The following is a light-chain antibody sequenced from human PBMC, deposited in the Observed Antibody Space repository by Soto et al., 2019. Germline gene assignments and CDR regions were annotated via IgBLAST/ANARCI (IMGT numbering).Light chain of an antibody. Sequence: EVVLTQSPGTLSLSRGERATLSCRASQSVSNNYVAWYQQKPGQAPTRLIFGSSDRATGIPGRFSGSGSGTDFTLTISRMEPADFAAYYCQQYGSSPPYTFGQGTKLEIK. J-gene: IGKJ2*01. CDR3: QQYGSSPPYT. CDR1: QSVSNNY. CDR2: GSS. V-gene: IGKV3-20*01.